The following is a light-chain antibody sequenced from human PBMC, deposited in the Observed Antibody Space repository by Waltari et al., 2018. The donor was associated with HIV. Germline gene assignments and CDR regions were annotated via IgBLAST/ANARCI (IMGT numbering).Light chain of an antibody. CDR2: EVT. V-gene: IGLV2-14*01. CDR3: SSYTSSSTLGV. Sequence: QSALTQPASVSGSPGQSITISCTGTSSDFGAYNYVSWYQQHPGKAPKLMIYEVTNRPSGGSDRFSGSKSGNTASLTISGLQAEDEADYYCSSYTSSSTLGVFGGGTKLTVL. J-gene: IGLJ2*01. CDR1: SSDFGAYNY.